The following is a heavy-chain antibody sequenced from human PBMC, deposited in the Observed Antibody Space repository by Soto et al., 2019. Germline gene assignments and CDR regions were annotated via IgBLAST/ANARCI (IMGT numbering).Heavy chain of an antibody. CDR2: IYHSGST. J-gene: IGHJ4*02. CDR3: SRARDSSGWSPRGY. D-gene: IGHD6-19*01. Sequence: SETLSLTCAVSGGSISSSNWWSWVRQPPGKGLEWIGEIYHSGSTNYNPSLKSRVTISVDKSKNQFSLKLSSVTAADTAVYYCSRARDSSGWSPRGYWGQGTLVTVSS. CDR1: GGSISSSNW. V-gene: IGHV4-4*02.